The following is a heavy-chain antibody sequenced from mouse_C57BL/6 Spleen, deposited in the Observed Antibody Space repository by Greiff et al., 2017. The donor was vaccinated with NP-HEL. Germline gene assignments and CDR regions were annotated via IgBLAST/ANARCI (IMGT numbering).Heavy chain of an antibody. Sequence: EVKLMESGGGLVKPGGSLKLSCAASGFTFSSYAMSWVRQTPEKRLEWVATISDGGSYTYYPDNVKGRFTISRDNAKNNLYLQMSHLKSEDTAMYYCARDGHGSTVAYWGQGTLVTVSA. V-gene: IGHV5-4*01. CDR2: ISDGGSYT. J-gene: IGHJ3*01. CDR1: GFTFSSYA. D-gene: IGHD1-1*01. CDR3: ARDGHGSTVAY.